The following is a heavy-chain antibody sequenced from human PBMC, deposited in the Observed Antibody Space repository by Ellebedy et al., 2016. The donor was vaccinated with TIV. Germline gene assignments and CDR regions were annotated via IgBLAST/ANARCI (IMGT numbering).Heavy chain of an antibody. CDR3: ARDQWLGRAYYFDS. V-gene: IGHV3-7*01. J-gene: IGHJ4*02. D-gene: IGHD6-19*01. Sequence: GESLKISCATSGFTFSNYWMTWVRQAPGKGLEWVANTKQDGSEKYYVDSVKGRFSISRDNAKNSLYVQMNSLTDEDTAVYYCARDQWLGRAYYFDSWGQGTLVTVSS. CDR1: GFTFSNYW. CDR2: TKQDGSEK.